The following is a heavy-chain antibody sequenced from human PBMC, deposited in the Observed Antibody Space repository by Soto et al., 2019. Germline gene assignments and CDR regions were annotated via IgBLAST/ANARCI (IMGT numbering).Heavy chain of an antibody. CDR2: ISSSSSYI. CDR1: GFTFSSYS. Sequence: EVQLVESGGGLVKPGGSLRLSCAASGFTFSSYSMNWVRQALGKGLEWVSSISSSSSYIYYADSVKGRFTISRDNAKNSLYLQMNSLRAEDTAVYYCARRMTTVTTSWFDPGVQDTLVTVSS. V-gene: IGHV3-21*01. J-gene: IGHJ5*02. CDR3: ARRMTTVTTSWFDP. D-gene: IGHD4-4*01.